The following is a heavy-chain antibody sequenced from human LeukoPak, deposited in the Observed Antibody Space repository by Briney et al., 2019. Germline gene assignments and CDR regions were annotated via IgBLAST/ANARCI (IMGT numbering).Heavy chain of an antibody. CDR2: ISYDGSNK. CDR1: GFTFSSYA. D-gene: IGHD5-24*01. CDR3: AREGDGYNRYAFDI. J-gene: IGHJ3*02. Sequence: GRSLRLSCAASGFTFSSYAMHWVRQAPGKGLEWVGVISYDGSNKYYADSVKGRFTISRDNSKNTLYLQMNSLRAEDTAVYYCAREGDGYNRYAFDIWGQGTMVTVSS. V-gene: IGHV3-30*04.